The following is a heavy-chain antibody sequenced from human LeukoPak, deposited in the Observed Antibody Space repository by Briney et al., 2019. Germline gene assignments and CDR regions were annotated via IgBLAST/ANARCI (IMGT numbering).Heavy chain of an antibody. CDR2: IYTSGST. V-gene: IGHV4-4*07. Sequence: SETLSLTCTVSGVSISSYYWSWIRQPAGKGLEWIGRIYTSGSTNYNPSLKSRVTMSVDTSKNQFSLKLNSVTAADTAVYYCARVSHVSFNYYYYYMDVWGKGTTVTISS. CDR1: GVSISSYY. D-gene: IGHD2-2*01. J-gene: IGHJ6*03. CDR3: ARVSHVSFNYYYYYMDV.